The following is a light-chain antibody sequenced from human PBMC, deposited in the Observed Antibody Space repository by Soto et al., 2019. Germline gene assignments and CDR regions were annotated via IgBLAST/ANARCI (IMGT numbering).Light chain of an antibody. CDR3: QQYNTCPLT. V-gene: IGKV1-5*01. CDR2: DAS. Sequence: DIQLTQSPSTLSASVGDRATITCRASQSISSWLAWYQQKPGKAPKLLVYDASTFASGVPSRFSGSGSGTEFTLTLSSLQPDDFATYYCQQYNTCPLTFGGGTKVEI. CDR1: QSISSW. J-gene: IGKJ4*01.